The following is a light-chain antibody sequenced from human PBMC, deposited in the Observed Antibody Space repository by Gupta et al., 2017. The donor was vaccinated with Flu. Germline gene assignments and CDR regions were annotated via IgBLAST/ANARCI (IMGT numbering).Light chain of an antibody. Sequence: EIVLTQSPGTLSLSPGERATLSCRASQSVSSRYLAWYQQKPGQAPRLLIYGASSRATGIPDRLSGSWSGTDFTLTISRLEPEDFAVYYCQQYGSSPPYTFGQGTKLEIK. CDR2: GAS. CDR1: QSVSSRY. J-gene: IGKJ2*01. V-gene: IGKV3-20*01. CDR3: QQYGSSPPYT.